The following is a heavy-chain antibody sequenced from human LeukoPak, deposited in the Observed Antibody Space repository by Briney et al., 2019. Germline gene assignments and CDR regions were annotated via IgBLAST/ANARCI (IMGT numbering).Heavy chain of an antibody. Sequence: PSETLSLTCAVYGGSFSGYYRSWIRQPPGKGLEWIGEINHSGSTNYNPSLKSRVTISVDTSKNQFSLKLSSVTAADTAVYYCARGPYSGSYYSVNAFDIWGQGTMVTVSS. CDR1: GGSFSGYY. CDR3: ARGPYSGSYYSVNAFDI. V-gene: IGHV4-34*01. D-gene: IGHD1-26*01. J-gene: IGHJ3*02. CDR2: INHSGST.